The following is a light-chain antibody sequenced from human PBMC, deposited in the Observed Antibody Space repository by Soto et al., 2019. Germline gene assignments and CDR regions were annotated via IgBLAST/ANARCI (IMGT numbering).Light chain of an antibody. Sequence: EIVLTQSPGTLSLSPWERATLSCRASQSVRSSYLAWYQQKPGQAPRLFIYDASNRATGIPDRFSGSGSGTDFTLTISRLEPEDFAVYYCQESPRTFGQGTKVDIK. CDR1: QSVRSSY. V-gene: IGKV3-20*01. J-gene: IGKJ1*01. CDR3: QESPRT. CDR2: DAS.